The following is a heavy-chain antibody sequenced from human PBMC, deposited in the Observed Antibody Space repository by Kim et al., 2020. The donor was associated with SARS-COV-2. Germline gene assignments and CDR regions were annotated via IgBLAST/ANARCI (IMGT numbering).Heavy chain of an antibody. J-gene: IGHJ4*02. V-gene: IGHV3-23*01. Sequence: GGSLRLSCAASGFTFSNYAMSWVRQAPGKGLEWVSTIGGGGRTLYADSVKGRFTISRDNSKNILFLQMNSLRVEDTAVYFCAKGVLGDCWGQGTPVTVSS. D-gene: IGHD6-6*01. CDR3: AKGVLGDC. CDR2: IGGGGRT. CDR1: GFTFSNYA.